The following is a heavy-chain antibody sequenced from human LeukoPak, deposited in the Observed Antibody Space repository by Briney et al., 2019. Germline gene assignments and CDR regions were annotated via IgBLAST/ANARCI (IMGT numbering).Heavy chain of an antibody. CDR3: AKDRLPYYDSSGYPLGY. Sequence: PGGSLSLSRAASGLTLSSYAMSGVRQAPGKGLEWVSAISGSGGSTYSADSVKGRFTISRDNSENTLYLQFNSLRAEGAAVYYCAKDRLPYYDSSGYPLGYWGQGTLVTVSS. J-gene: IGHJ4*02. CDR2: ISGSGGST. D-gene: IGHD3-22*01. V-gene: IGHV3-23*01. CDR1: GLTLSSYA.